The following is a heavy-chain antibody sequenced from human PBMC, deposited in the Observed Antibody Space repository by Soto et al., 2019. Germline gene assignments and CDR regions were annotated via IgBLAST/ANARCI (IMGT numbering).Heavy chain of an antibody. CDR3: ARGITIFGVVTTLPNWLYP. CDR2: ISDTGAST. D-gene: IGHD3-3*01. J-gene: IGHJ5*02. CDR1: GFTFKESA. Sequence: GGSLRLSCAASGFTFKESAMNWVRQAPGKGLEWVASISDTGASTWYAESVRGRLSISRDNSKNTLYLQMNSLRAEDTAVYYCARGITIFGVVTTLPNWLYPWGKGTRVT. V-gene: IGHV3-23*01.